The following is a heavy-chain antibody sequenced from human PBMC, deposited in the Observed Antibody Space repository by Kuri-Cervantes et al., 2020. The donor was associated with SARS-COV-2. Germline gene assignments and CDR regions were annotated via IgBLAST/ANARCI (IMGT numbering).Heavy chain of an antibody. CDR2: INSDGSST. J-gene: IGHJ4*02. D-gene: IGHD3-22*01. Sequence: GSLRLSCAASGFTFSIYWMHWVRQAPGKGLVWVSRINSDGSSTTYAYSVKGRFTISRDNAKNSLYLQMNSLRAEDTALYYCAKDLGLTYYYDSSGLDYWGQGTLVTVSS. V-gene: IGHV3-74*01. CDR3: AKDLGLTYYYDSSGLDY. CDR1: GFTFSIYW.